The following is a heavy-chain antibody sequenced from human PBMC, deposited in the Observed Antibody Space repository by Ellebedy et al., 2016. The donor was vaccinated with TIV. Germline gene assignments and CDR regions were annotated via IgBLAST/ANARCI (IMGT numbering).Heavy chain of an antibody. D-gene: IGHD4-17*01. CDR1: GGYLRTYY. J-gene: IGHJ4*02. CDR3: ARGDYGDYAFDY. V-gene: IGHV4-59*12. CDR2: IYYTGST. Sequence: SETLSLXXTVSGGYLRTYYWSWIRQSPEKGLEWIGYIYYTGSTNYNPSLRSRVTLSLDTSKNHFSLRLTSVTAADTAVYYCARGDYGDYAFDYWGQGTLVTVSS.